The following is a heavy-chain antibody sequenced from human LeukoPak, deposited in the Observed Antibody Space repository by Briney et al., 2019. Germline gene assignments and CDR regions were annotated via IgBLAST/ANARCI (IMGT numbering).Heavy chain of an antibody. J-gene: IGHJ4*02. CDR1: GGTFSSYA. CDR3: VAYYYGSGSYSDYFDY. Sequence: ASVKVSCKASGGTFSSYAISWVRQAPGQGLEWMGRIIPILGIANYAQKFQGRVTITADKSTSTAYMELSSLRSEDTAVYYCVAYYYGSGSYSDYFDYWGQGTLVTVSS. D-gene: IGHD3-10*01. CDR2: IIPILGIA. V-gene: IGHV1-69*04.